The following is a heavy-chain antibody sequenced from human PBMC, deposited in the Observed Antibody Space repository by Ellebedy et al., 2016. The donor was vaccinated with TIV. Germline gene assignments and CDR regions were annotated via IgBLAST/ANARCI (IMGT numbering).Heavy chain of an antibody. CDR3: ARGFRYYGSGSYDY. D-gene: IGHD3-10*01. Sequence: ASVKVSXXASGYTFTSYGISWVRQAPGQGLEWMGWISAYNGNTNYAQKLQGRVTMTTDTSTSTAYMELRSLRSDDTAVYYCARGFRYYGSGSYDYWGQGTLVTVSS. J-gene: IGHJ4*02. CDR2: ISAYNGNT. CDR1: GYTFTSYG. V-gene: IGHV1-18*01.